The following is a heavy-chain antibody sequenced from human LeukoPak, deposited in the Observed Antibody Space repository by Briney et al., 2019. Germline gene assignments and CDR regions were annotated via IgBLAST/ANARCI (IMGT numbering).Heavy chain of an antibody. J-gene: IGHJ4*02. CDR1: GFTFSSYA. Sequence: GGSLRLSCAASGFTFSSYAMSWVRQAPGKGVEWVSAISGSGGSTYYADSVKGRFTISRDNSKNTLYLQMNSLRAEDTAVYYCAKSPTIAVAGTEIDYWGQGTLVTVSS. CDR2: ISGSGGST. D-gene: IGHD6-19*01. V-gene: IGHV3-23*01. CDR3: AKSPTIAVAGTEIDY.